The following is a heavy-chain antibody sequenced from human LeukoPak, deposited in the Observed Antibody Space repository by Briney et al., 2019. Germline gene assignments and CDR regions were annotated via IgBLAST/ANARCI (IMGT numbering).Heavy chain of an antibody. Sequence: SVQVSCKASRGTFSSYVISWVRQAPGQGVEWMGGIIPIFGTANYARKFQGRVTIPADESTSTAYMELRSLRSDDTAVYYCARDQWDYYDSSGYYHPFDYWGQGTLVTVSS. D-gene: IGHD3-22*01. V-gene: IGHV1-69*13. J-gene: IGHJ4*02. CDR2: IIPIFGTA. CDR3: ARDQWDYYDSSGYYHPFDY. CDR1: RGTFSSYV.